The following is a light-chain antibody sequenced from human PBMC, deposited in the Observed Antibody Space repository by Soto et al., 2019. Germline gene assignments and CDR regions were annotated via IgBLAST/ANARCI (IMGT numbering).Light chain of an antibody. Sequence: QSVLTQPRSVSGSPGQSVTTSCTGTSSDVGGYNYVSWYQQHPGKAPKLMIYDVSKRPSGVPDRFSGSKSGNTASLTVSGLQAEDEADYYCTSYAGTYSFFYVFGTGTKVTVL. CDR3: TSYAGTYSFFYV. V-gene: IGLV2-11*01. CDR1: SSDVGGYNY. CDR2: DVS. J-gene: IGLJ1*01.